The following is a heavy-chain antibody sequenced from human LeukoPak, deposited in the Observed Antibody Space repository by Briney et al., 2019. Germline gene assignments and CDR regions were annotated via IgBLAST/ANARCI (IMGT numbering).Heavy chain of an antibody. CDR3: ARDGPAASIAARPRGYYYYYMDV. J-gene: IGHJ6*03. D-gene: IGHD6-6*01. CDR1: GFTFSSYA. Sequence: GGSLRLSCAASGFTFSSYAMSWVRQAPGKGLEWVSAISGSGGSTYYADSVKGRFTISRDNSKNTLYLQMNSLRAEDTAVYYCARDGPAASIAARPRGYYYYYMDVWGKGTTVTVSS. CDR2: ISGSGGST. V-gene: IGHV3-23*01.